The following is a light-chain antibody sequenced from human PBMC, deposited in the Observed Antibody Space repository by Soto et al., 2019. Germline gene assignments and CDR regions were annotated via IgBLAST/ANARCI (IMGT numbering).Light chain of an antibody. CDR2: KES. V-gene: IGKV1-5*03. CDR3: QHCNSYSVS. CDR1: QAISCC. J-gene: IGKJ1*01. Sequence: IQMTQSPSTLSVSVGDRVTITCRASQAISCCLSWYQQKPGKAPKLLIYKESTLKSGFPSRFSGSGSGTEFTLTISSLQPHDFATYDCQHCNSYSVSFGKRTKVE.